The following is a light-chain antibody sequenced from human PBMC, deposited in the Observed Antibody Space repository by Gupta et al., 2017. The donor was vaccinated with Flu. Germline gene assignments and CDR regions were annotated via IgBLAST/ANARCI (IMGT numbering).Light chain of an antibody. CDR2: AAS. CDR3: QQSYINPRT. CDR1: QSISTY. V-gene: IGKV1-39*01. J-gene: IGKJ1*01. Sequence: GDRVTITCRASQSISTYLNWYQQKPGKAPKLLIYAASSLQSGVPSRFSGSGSGTDFTLTLSRLQPEDFATYFCQQSYINPRTFGQGTKVEIK.